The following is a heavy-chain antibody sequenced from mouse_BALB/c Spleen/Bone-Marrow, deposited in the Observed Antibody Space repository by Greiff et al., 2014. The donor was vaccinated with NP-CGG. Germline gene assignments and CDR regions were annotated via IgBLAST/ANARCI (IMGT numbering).Heavy chain of an antibody. CDR1: GFTFTTYW. Sequence: VQLQQSGAALVKPGASVNLSCRASGFTFTTYWIHWVKQRPGQGLEWIGEINPNHGRTNYNERFKTKATLTVDKSSSTAYMQLSSLTSEDSAVYYCARGGRAMAFWGQGTSVTVSS. V-gene: IGHV1S81*02. CDR2: INPNHGRT. J-gene: IGHJ4*01. CDR3: ARGGRAMAF. D-gene: IGHD3-3*01.